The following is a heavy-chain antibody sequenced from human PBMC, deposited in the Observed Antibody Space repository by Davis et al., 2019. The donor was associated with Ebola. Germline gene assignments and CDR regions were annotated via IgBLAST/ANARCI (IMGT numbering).Heavy chain of an antibody. CDR2: INPSGGGT. V-gene: IGHV1-46*01. D-gene: IGHD7-27*01. CDR1: GYTFTSYY. CDR3: ARETGDGGGMDV. J-gene: IGHJ6*04. Sequence: ASVKVSCKASGYTFTSYYMHWVRQAPGQGLEWMGVINPSGGGTTYAQKFQGRVTMTRDTSTRTVYLELSSLRSEDTAVYYCARETGDGGGMDVWGKGTTVTVSS.